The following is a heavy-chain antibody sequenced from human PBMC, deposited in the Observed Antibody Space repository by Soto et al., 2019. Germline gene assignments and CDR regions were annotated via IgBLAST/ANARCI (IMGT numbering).Heavy chain of an antibody. V-gene: IGHV4-31*03. CDR2: IYYSGST. Sequence: SETLSLTCTVSGGSSRSGGYYWSWIRQHPVKGLEWIGYIYYSGSTYYNPSLKSRVTTSVDTSKNQFSLKLSSVTAADTAVCYCARDYYDSSGSFDIWGQGTMVT. J-gene: IGHJ3*02. CDR3: ARDYYDSSGSFDI. CDR1: GGSSRSGGYY. D-gene: IGHD3-22*01.